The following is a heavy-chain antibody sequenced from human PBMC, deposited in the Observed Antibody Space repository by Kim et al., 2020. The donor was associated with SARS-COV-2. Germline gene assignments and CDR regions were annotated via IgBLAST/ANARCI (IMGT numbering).Heavy chain of an antibody. V-gene: IGHV3-33*06. CDR3: AKVGSAYCGGSCPIDY. D-gene: IGHD2-21*01. J-gene: IGHJ4*02. Sequence: VRGRFPIARDNSKNTVYLQRNSLRAEDTAVYYCAKVGSAYCGGSCPIDYWGQGTLVTVSS.